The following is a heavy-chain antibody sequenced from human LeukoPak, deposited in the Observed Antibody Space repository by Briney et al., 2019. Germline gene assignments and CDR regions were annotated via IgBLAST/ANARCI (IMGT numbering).Heavy chain of an antibody. V-gene: IGHV3-66*01. CDR2: IFSGGST. CDR1: GFTFNSYP. J-gene: IGHJ4*02. D-gene: IGHD3-22*01. CDR3: ARGGESSGYYYADY. Sequence: GGSLRLSCSASGFTFNSYPVHWVRQAPGKGLEWVSVIFSGGSTYYADSVKGRFTISRDDSKNTVYLQMNSLRAEDTSVYFCARGGESSGYYYADYWGQGTLVTVSS.